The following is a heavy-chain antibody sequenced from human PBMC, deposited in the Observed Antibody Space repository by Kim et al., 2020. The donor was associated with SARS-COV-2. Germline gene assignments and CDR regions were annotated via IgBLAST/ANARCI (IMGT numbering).Heavy chain of an antibody. CDR1: GGSISSGGYY. CDR2: IYYSGST. V-gene: IGHV4-31*03. Sequence: SETLSLTCTVSGGSISSGGYYWSWIRQHPGKGLEWIGYIYYSGSTYYNPSLKSRVTISVDTSKNQFSLKLSSVTAADTAVYYCARGHGSGSYYIQPYYYYGMDVWGQGTTVTVSS. J-gene: IGHJ6*02. D-gene: IGHD3-10*01. CDR3: ARGHGSGSYYIQPYYYYGMDV.